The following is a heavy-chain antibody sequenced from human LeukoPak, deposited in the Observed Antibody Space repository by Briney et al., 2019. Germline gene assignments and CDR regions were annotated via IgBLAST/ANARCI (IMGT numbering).Heavy chain of an antibody. CDR2: IIPIFGTA. V-gene: IGHV1-69*13. Sequence: SVKVSCKASGYTFTGYYMHWVRQAPGQGLEWMGGIIPIFGTANYAQKFQGRVTITADESTSTAYMELSSLRSEDTAVYYCAREGGSSNYENYWGQGTLVTVSS. CDR3: AREGGSSNYENY. J-gene: IGHJ4*02. CDR1: GYTFTGYY. D-gene: IGHD4-11*01.